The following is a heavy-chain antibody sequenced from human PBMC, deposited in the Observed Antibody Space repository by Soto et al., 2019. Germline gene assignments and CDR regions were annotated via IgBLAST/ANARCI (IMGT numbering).Heavy chain of an antibody. Sequence: EVRLVESGGGLVQPGGSLRLSCVASGFTFTNYWMSWVRQAPGKGLEWVANIKADGSEKRYVDSVKGRFTISRDNAKNSVDLQMNSLRVEDTALYYGGGDEDRNGVGVWGQGTTVTVSS. CDR1: GFTFTNYW. CDR3: GGDEDRNGVGV. J-gene: IGHJ6*02. CDR2: IKADGSEK. V-gene: IGHV3-7*01.